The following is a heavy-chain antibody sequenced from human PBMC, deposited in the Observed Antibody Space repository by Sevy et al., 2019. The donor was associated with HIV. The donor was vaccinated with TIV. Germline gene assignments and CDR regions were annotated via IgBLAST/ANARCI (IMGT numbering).Heavy chain of an antibody. D-gene: IGHD2-21*01. Sequence: GGSLRLSCAASVFTFSSYSMNWVRQAPGKGLEWVSSISRSSSYIYYADSVKGRFTISRDNAKNSLFLQMNSLRAEDTAVYYCARDKSTTAYYGMDVWGQGTTVTVSS. CDR2: ISRSSSYI. J-gene: IGHJ6*02. CDR1: VFTFSSYS. CDR3: ARDKSTTAYYGMDV. V-gene: IGHV3-21*01.